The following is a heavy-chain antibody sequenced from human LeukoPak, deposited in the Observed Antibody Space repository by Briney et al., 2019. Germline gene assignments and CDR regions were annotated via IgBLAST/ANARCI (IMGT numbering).Heavy chain of an antibody. V-gene: IGHV1-8*01. CDR3: ATGGSENWFDP. CDR1: GYTFTSYD. D-gene: IGHD3-10*01. CDR2: MNPNSGNT. J-gene: IGHJ5*02. Sequence: ASVKVSCKASGYTFTSYDINWVRQATGQGLEWMGWMNPNSGNTGYAQKLQGRVTMTRNTSISTAYMELRSLRSDDTAVYYCATGGSENWFDPWGQGTLVTVSS.